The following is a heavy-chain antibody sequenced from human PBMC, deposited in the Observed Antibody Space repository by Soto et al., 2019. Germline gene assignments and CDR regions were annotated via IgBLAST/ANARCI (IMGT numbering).Heavy chain of an antibody. CDR1: GFTFGSYA. J-gene: IGHJ5*02. CDR3: AKDDVSSWSRNWFDP. Sequence: PGGSLILSCAASGFTFGSYAMSWVRQAPGKGLEWVSAISGSGGTTNYADSVKGRFTISRDNSKNTLYLQMNSLRAEDTAVYYCAKDDVSSWSRNWFDPWGQGTLVTVSS. V-gene: IGHV3-23*01. D-gene: IGHD6-13*01. CDR2: ISGSGGTT.